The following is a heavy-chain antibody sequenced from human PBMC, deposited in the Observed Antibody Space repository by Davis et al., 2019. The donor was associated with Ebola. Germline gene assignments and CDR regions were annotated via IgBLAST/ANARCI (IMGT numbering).Heavy chain of an antibody. CDR1: GFAFSSNR. Sequence: GESLIISCASSGFAFSSNRMHWVRQAPGKGLVWVSLINSDEKSTNYADSVKGRFTISRDNAKNTLYLQMNSLRAEDTAVYYCARDFQGLSYWGQGTLVSVSS. V-gene: IGHV3-74*01. D-gene: IGHD3-16*01. CDR2: INSDEKST. J-gene: IGHJ4*02. CDR3: ARDFQGLSY.